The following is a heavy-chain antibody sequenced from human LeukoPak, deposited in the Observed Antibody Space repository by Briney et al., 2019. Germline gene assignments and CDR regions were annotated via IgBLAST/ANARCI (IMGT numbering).Heavy chain of an antibody. CDR1: GFTFSSYA. J-gene: IGHJ2*01. Sequence: GESLRLSCAASGFTFSSYAMNWVRQAPGKGLEWVSEISGSGDGTHYADSVKGRFTISRDNSKNTLYLQMNSLRAEDTAVYYCARDSTGYWYLDLWGRGTLVSVSS. D-gene: IGHD3-3*02. CDR3: ARDSTGYWYLDL. CDR2: ISGSGDGT. V-gene: IGHV3-23*01.